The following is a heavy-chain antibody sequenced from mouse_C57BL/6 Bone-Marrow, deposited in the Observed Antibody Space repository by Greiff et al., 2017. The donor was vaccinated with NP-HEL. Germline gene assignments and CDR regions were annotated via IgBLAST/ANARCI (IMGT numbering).Heavy chain of an antibody. V-gene: IGHV14-2*01. J-gene: IGHJ4*01. D-gene: IGHD1-1*01. Sequence: LVESGAELVKPGASVKLSCTASGFNIKDYYMHWVKQRTEQGLEWIGRIDPEDGETKYAPKFQGKATITADTSSNTAYLQLSSLTSEDTAVYYCARDSRTPYYYAMDYWGQGTSVTVSS. CDR1: GFNIKDYY. CDR2: IDPEDGET. CDR3: ARDSRTPYYYAMDY.